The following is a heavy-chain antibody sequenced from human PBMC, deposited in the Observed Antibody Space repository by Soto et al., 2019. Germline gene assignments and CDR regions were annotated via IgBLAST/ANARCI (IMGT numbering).Heavy chain of an antibody. V-gene: IGHV3-74*01. Sequence: GGSLRLSCGSSGFPFSSYWMHWVRQAPGKGLVWVSRVNTDESRTSYADSVQGRFTISRDNAKNTLYLQMNSLRAEDTAVYHCARVLNGQWYFDYWGQGTLVTVSS. D-gene: IGHD6-19*01. CDR2: VNTDESRT. J-gene: IGHJ4*02. CDR3: ARVLNGQWYFDY. CDR1: GFPFSSYW.